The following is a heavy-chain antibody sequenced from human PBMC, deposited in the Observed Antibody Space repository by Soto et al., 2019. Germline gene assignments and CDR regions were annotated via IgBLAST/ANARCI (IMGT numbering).Heavy chain of an antibody. J-gene: IGHJ3*02. Sequence: QVQLVESGGGVVQPGRSLRLSCAASGFTFSSYGMHWVRQAPGKGLEWVAVISYDGSNKYYADSVKGRLTISRDNSKNTLYLQMNSPRGEDTAVHYCAKDNGSGCDWLRVGDASDIRGQGTMVTVSS. D-gene: IGHD5-12*01. CDR3: AKDNGSGCDWLRVGDASDI. V-gene: IGHV3-30*18. CDR1: GFTFSSYG. CDR2: ISYDGSNK.